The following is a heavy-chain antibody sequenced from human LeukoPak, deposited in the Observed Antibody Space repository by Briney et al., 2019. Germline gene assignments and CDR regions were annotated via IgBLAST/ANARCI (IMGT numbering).Heavy chain of an antibody. CDR1: GFTFSSYS. J-gene: IGHJ5*02. CDR3: ARDGWFGDYNWFDP. CDR2: ISSASNTI. Sequence: PGGSLRLSCAASGFTFSSYSMNWVRQAPGMGLEWVSYISSASNTIYYADSVKGRFTISRDNAKDSLYLQMNSLRAEDTAMYYCARDGWFGDYNWFDPWGQGTLVTVSS. D-gene: IGHD3-10*01. V-gene: IGHV3-48*01.